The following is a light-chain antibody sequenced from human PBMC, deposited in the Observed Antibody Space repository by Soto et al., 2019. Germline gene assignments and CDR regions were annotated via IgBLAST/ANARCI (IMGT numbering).Light chain of an antibody. CDR2: RNY. V-gene: IGLV1-47*01. Sequence: QSVLTQPPSASGTPGQRVTISCSGSSSNIGNYYVYWYQQLPGTAPKLLIYRNYQRPSGVPDRFSGSKSGTSASLAISGLRSEDDGIYYCATWDDSLRGVFGGGTKVTVL. CDR1: SSNIGNYY. CDR3: ATWDDSLRGV. J-gene: IGLJ2*01.